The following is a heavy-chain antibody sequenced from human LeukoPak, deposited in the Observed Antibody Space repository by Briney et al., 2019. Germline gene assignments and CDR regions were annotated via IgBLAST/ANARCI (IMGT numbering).Heavy chain of an antibody. Sequence: ASVKVSCKASGYTFTDYFMNWVRQAPGQGLEWMGWISPDSGCANYAQQFQGRVTMTRDTSISTAYMELSRLRSDDTAVYYCARDQRYCSGGSCYPDWFDPWGQGTLVTVPS. V-gene: IGHV1-2*02. D-gene: IGHD2-15*01. J-gene: IGHJ5*02. CDR1: GYTFTDYF. CDR3: ARDQRYCSGGSCYPDWFDP. CDR2: ISPDSGCA.